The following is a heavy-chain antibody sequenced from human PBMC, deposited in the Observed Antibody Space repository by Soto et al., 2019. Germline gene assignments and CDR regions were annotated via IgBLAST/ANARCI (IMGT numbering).Heavy chain of an antibody. CDR1: GGSISSSSYY. D-gene: IGHD6-13*01. Sequence: QLELQESGPGLVKPSETLSLTCTVSGGSISSSSYYWGWIRQPPGKGLEWIGSIYYSGSTYYNPSLKSRVTISVDTSKKHFSLKLSSVSAADTALDYCARHEQQFVVFLIDYWGQGTMVTFSS. CDR2: IYYSGST. V-gene: IGHV4-39*01. J-gene: IGHJ4*02. CDR3: ARHEQQFVVFLIDY.